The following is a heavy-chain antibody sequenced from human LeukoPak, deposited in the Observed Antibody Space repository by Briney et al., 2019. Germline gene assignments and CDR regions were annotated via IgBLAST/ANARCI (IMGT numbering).Heavy chain of an antibody. CDR3: AREGSGIAVAGNGFDP. CDR2: IYYSGST. CDR1: GGSISSGDYY. J-gene: IGHJ5*02. D-gene: IGHD6-19*01. V-gene: IGHV4-30-4*01. Sequence: PSQTLSLTCTVSGGSISSGDYYWSWIRQPPGKGLEWIGYIYYSGSTYYNPSLKSRVTISVDTSKNQFSLKLSSVTAVDTAVYYCAREGSGIAVAGNGFDPWGQGTLVTVSS.